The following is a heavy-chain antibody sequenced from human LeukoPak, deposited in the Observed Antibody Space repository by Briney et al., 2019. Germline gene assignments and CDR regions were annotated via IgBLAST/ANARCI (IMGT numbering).Heavy chain of an antibody. D-gene: IGHD3-22*01. V-gene: IGHV4-4*09. J-gene: IGHJ2*01. CDR3: ARRAYYHSSGYYPASGSSDL. CDR2: IYSNGIT. CDR1: GGSIFSYY. Sequence: SETLSLTCTVSGGSIFSYYFKGIRHPPGRGLEGIGCIYSNGITSYNPPLSSRSTISTAPSKKQISPGRTPVPAADTATYYCARRAYYHSSGYYPASGSSDLWGRGTLVTVSS.